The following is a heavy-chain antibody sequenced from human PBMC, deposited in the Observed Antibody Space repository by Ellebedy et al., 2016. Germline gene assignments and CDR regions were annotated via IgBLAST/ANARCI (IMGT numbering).Heavy chain of an antibody. CDR1: GFTFSSYG. CDR2: IWYDGSNK. J-gene: IGHJ4*02. V-gene: IGHV3-33*01. CDR3: ARENGRVATIPGPFDY. D-gene: IGHD5-12*01. Sequence: GGSLRLSCAASGFTFSSYGMHWVRQAPGKGLEWVAVIWYDGSNKYYADSVKGRFTISRDNSKNTLYLQMNSLRAEDTAVYYCARENGRVATIPGPFDYWGQGTLVTVSS.